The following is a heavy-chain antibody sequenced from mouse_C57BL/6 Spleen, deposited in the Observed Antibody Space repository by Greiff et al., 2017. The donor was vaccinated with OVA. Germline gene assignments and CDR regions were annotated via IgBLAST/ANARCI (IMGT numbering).Heavy chain of an antibody. D-gene: IGHD1-1*01. CDR3: ARGVVAHFDY. V-gene: IGHV5-17*01. CDR2: ISSGSSTI. CDR1: GFTFSDYG. Sequence: EVMLVESGGGLVKPGGSLKLSCAASGFTFSDYGMHWVRQAPEKGLEWVAYISSGSSTIYYADTVKGRFTIARDNAKNTLFLQMTSLRSEDTAMDYCARGVVAHFDYWGQGTTLTVSS. J-gene: IGHJ2*01.